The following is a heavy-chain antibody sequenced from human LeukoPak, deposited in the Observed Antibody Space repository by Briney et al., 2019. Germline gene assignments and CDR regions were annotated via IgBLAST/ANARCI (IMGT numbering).Heavy chain of an antibody. J-gene: IGHJ4*02. V-gene: IGHV4-34*01. CDR2: INHSGST. D-gene: IGHD1-26*01. Sequence: SETLSLICAVYGGSFSGYYWNWIRQPPGKGLEWIGEINHSGSTNYNPSLKSRVTISVDTSKNQFSLKLSSVTAADTAVYYCARARVGALDYWGQGTLVTVSS. CDR3: ARARVGALDY. CDR1: GGSFSGYY.